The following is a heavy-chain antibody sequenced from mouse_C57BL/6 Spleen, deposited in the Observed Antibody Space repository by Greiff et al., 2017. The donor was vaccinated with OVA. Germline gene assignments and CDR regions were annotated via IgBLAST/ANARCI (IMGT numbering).Heavy chain of an antibody. Sequence: VQLQQPGAELVMPGASVKLSCKASGYTFTSYWMHWVKQRPGQGLEWIGEIDPSDSYTNSNQKFKGKSTLTVDKSSSTAYMQLSSLTSEDSAVYYCARGNYGNYRYAMDYWGQGTSVTVSS. CDR2: IDPSDSYT. CDR1: GYTFTSYW. V-gene: IGHV1-69*01. D-gene: IGHD2-1*01. CDR3: ARGNYGNYRYAMDY. J-gene: IGHJ4*01.